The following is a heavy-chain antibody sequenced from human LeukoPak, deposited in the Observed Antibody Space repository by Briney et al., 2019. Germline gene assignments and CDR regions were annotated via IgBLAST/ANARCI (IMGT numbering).Heavy chain of an antibody. J-gene: IGHJ4*02. Sequence: GGSLRLSCAASGFTFSSYWMSWVRQAPGKGLEWVSVIYSGGSTYYADSVKGRFTISRDNSKNTLYLQMNSLRAEDTAVYYCAKTGNPPTGDYWGQGTLVTVSS. CDR1: GFTFSSYW. CDR2: IYSGGST. V-gene: IGHV3-53*01. CDR3: AKTGNPPTGDY. D-gene: IGHD1-1*01.